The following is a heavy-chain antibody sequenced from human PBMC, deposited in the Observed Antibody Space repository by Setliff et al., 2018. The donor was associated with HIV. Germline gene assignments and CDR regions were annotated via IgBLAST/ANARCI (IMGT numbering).Heavy chain of an antibody. CDR2: IYSGGTT. V-gene: IGHV3-66*02. Sequence: LGGSLRLSCAASEFTVSSNYMSWVRQAPGKGLEWVSAIYSGGTTYYADSVKGRFTISRDNSKNTLSLQMNSLRAEDTAVYYCARNRHYYDSSGFGYYYYYMDVWGKGTTVTVSS. CDR3: ARNRHYYDSSGFGYYYYYMDV. J-gene: IGHJ6*03. CDR1: EFTVSSNY. D-gene: IGHD3-22*01.